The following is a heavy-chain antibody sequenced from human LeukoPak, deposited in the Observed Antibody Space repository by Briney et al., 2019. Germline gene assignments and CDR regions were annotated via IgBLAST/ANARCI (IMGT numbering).Heavy chain of an antibody. Sequence: PGGSLRLSCAASGFTFSSYWMHWVRQAPGKGLVWVPRINSDGSSTSYADSVKGRFTISRDNAKNTLYLQMNSLRAEDTAVYYCARAEDDILTGYTNWGQGTLVTVSS. CDR2: INSDGSST. J-gene: IGHJ4*02. D-gene: IGHD3-9*01. CDR1: GFTFSSYW. CDR3: ARAEDDILTGYTN. V-gene: IGHV3-74*01.